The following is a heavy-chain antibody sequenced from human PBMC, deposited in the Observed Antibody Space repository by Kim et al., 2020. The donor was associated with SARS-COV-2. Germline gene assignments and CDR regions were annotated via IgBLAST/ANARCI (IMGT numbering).Heavy chain of an antibody. J-gene: IGHJ5*02. CDR3: ARGLAFDP. Sequence: EGSEKYKVASVKGRFTSSRDNAKNSLYLQMNSVRAEDTAVYYWARGLAFDPWGQGTVVTVSS. CDR2: EGSEK. D-gene: IGHD3-9*01. V-gene: IGHV3-7*01.